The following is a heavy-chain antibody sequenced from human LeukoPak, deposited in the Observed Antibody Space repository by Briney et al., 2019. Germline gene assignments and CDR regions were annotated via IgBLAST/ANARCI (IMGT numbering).Heavy chain of an antibody. CDR3: ARGGISVAGTMEAFDM. V-gene: IGHV3-53*01. CDR1: GFTVSSNY. J-gene: IGHJ3*02. Sequence: GGSLRLSCAASGFTVSSNYMSWVRQAPGKGLEWVSVIYSGGSTYYADSVKGRFTISRDNSKNTLYLQMNSLRAEDTAVYYCARGGISVAGTMEAFDMRGQGTMVTVSS. D-gene: IGHD6-19*01. CDR2: IYSGGST.